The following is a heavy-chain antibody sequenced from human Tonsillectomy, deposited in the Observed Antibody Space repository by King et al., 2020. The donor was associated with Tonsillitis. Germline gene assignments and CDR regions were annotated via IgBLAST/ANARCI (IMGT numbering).Heavy chain of an antibody. V-gene: IGHV1-69*09. CDR2: IIPIIGLG. CDR1: GGTFSSHA. D-gene: IGHD3-22*01. CDR3: ARGLYDSSGFTLGF. J-gene: IGHJ4*02. Sequence: QLVQSGAEVKKPGSSVMVSCKASGGTFSSHAIIWVRQAPGQGLEWMGRIIPIIGLGNYAQKFQGRITITADKSTSTAYMQLSSLRSEDTAVYYCARGLYDSSGFTLGFWGQGTLVTVSS.